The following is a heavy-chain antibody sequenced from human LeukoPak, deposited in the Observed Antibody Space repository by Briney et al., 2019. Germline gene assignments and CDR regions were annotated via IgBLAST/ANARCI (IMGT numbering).Heavy chain of an antibody. CDR2: IRSKANGGKT. D-gene: IGHD6-6*01. J-gene: IGHJ4*02. V-gene: IGHV3-49*03. CDR1: GFTFGDYA. Sequence: GGSLRLSCTGSGFTFGDYAVSWFRQAPGKGLEWVSYIRSKANGGKTEYAASVKGRLAVSRDDSKSIAYLQMNSLKTEDTAVYYCTRDQYSSSSNWGQGTLVTVSS. CDR3: TRDQYSSSSN.